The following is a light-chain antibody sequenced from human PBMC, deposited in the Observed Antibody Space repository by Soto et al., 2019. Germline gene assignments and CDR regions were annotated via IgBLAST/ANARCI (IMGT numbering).Light chain of an antibody. Sequence: QSVLTQPRSVSGSPGQSVTISCTGTSSDVGIYNYVSWYQHHPGKAPKLIIYDVIKRPSGVPDRFSGSKSGITASLTISGLQADDEAGYYCCSYAATSTLVFGGGTKLTVL. J-gene: IGLJ3*02. CDR2: DVI. CDR1: SSDVGIYNY. CDR3: CSYAATSTLV. V-gene: IGLV2-11*01.